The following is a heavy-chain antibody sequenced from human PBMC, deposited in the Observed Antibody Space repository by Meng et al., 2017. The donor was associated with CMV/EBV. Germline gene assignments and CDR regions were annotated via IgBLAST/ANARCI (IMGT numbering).Heavy chain of an antibody. V-gene: IGHV1-46*01. D-gene: IGHD3-10*01. J-gene: IGHJ6*02. CDR1: GYTFTSYY. CDR3: ARARITMVRGVIGYYYYGMDV. Sequence: GGSLRLSCKASGYTFTSYYMHWVRQAPGQGLEWMGIINPSGGSTSYAQKFQGRVTMTRDTSTSTVYMELSSLRSEDTAVYYCARARITMVRGVIGYYYYGMDVWGQGTTVTVSS. CDR2: INPSGGST.